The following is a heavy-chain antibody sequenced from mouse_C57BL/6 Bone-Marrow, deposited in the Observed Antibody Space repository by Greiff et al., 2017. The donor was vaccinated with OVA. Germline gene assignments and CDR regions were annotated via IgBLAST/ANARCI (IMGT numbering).Heavy chain of an antibody. CDR1: GFTFSDFY. D-gene: IGHD4-1*01. CDR2: SRNKANDYTT. Sequence: EVNLVESGGGLVQSGRSLRLSCATSGFTFSDFYMEWVRQAPGKGLEWIAASRNKANDYTTAYSASVKGRFSVSRDTSHSILYLQMNALRAEDTAIYYCARDNWDWYFDVWGTGTTVTVSS. J-gene: IGHJ1*03. CDR3: ARDNWDWYFDV. V-gene: IGHV7-1*01.